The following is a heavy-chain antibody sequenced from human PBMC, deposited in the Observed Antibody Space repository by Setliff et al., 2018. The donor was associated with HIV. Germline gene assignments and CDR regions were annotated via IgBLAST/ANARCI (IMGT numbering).Heavy chain of an antibody. Sequence: GASVKVSCKPSGYTFTTYGLSWVRQAPGQGLEWMGWISTYSDETSSSQNLQGRLTMTTDTSTGTAYMELRSLRSDDTAVYHCARSSYDILTGYYKALEYWGQGTLVTVSS. CDR1: GYTFTTYG. V-gene: IGHV1-18*01. D-gene: IGHD3-9*01. CDR2: ISTYSDET. J-gene: IGHJ4*02. CDR3: ARSSYDILTGYYKALEY.